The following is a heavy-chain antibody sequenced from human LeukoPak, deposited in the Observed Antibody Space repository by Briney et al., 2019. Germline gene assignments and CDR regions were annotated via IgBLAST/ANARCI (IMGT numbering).Heavy chain of an antibody. CDR1: GFTFSSYW. CDR2: IKQDGSEK. Sequence: GGSLRLSCAASGFTFSSYWMSWVRQAPGKGLEWVANIKQDGSEKYYVDSVKGRFTISRDNAKNSLYPQMNSLRAEDTAVYYCARDQLLWFGSAGMDVWGQGTTVTVSS. D-gene: IGHD3-10*01. V-gene: IGHV3-7*01. CDR3: ARDQLLWFGSAGMDV. J-gene: IGHJ6*02.